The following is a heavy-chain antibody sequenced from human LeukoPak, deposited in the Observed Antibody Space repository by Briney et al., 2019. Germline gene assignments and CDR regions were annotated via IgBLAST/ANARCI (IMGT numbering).Heavy chain of an antibody. Sequence: GGSLRLSCAASGFTFSSYAMSWVRQAPGKGLEWVSAISGSGGSTYYADSVKGRFTISRDNSKNTLYLQMNSLRADDTAVYYCAKISAGSGSYALDHWGQGTLVTVSS. D-gene: IGHD3-10*01. J-gene: IGHJ4*02. CDR1: GFTFSSYA. CDR2: ISGSGGST. V-gene: IGHV3-23*01. CDR3: AKISAGSGSYALDH.